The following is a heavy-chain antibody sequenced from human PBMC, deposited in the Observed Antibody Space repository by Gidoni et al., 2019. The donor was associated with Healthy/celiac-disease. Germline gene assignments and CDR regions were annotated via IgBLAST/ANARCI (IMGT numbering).Heavy chain of an antibody. CDR3: ARDQFLLWFGELPRWHDAFDI. Sequence: EVQLVESGGGLVQPGGSLRLSCAASGFTLSSYSMNWVRQAPGKGLEWVSYISSSSSTIYYADSVKGRFTISRDNAKNSLYLQMNSLRAEDTAVYYCARDQFLLWFGELPRWHDAFDIWGQGTMVTVSS. J-gene: IGHJ3*02. CDR2: ISSSSSTI. CDR1: GFTLSSYS. V-gene: IGHV3-48*01. D-gene: IGHD3-10*01.